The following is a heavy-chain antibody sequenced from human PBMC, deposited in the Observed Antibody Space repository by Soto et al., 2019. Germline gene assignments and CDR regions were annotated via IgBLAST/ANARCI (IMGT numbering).Heavy chain of an antibody. CDR3: ASSGPTAGTFYYYYYGMDV. D-gene: IGHD6-13*01. J-gene: IGHJ6*02. Sequence: PGGSLRLSCAASGFTFSSYAMHWVRQAPGKGLEWVAVISYDGSNKYYADSVKGRFTISRDNSKNTLYLQMNSLRAEDTAVYYCASSGPTAGTFYYYYYGMDVWGQGTTVTVSS. CDR2: ISYDGSNK. V-gene: IGHV3-30-3*01. CDR1: GFTFSSYA.